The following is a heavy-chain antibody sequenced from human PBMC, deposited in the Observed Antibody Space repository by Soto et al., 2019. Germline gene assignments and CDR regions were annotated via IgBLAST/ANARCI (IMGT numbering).Heavy chain of an antibody. CDR2: IYYSGST. CDR3: ARTKRLPSLYYYGMDV. Sequence: SETLSLTSTVSGGSISSGDYYWSWIRQPPGKGLEWIGYIYYSGSTNYNPSLKSRVTISVGTSKNQFSLKLSSVTAADTAVYYCARTKRLPSLYYYGMDVWGQGTTVTVSS. CDR1: GGSISSGDYY. J-gene: IGHJ6*02. V-gene: IGHV4-30-4*01. D-gene: IGHD2-21*01.